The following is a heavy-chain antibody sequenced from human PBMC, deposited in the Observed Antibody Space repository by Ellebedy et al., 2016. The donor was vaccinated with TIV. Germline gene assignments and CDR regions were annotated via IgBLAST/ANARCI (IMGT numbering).Heavy chain of an antibody. CDR3: ARGLWFGVLLYLDH. J-gene: IGHJ4*02. CDR2: INPNTGAT. Sequence: AASVKVSCKASGYSFSASYIHWVRQAPGQGLEWMAWINPNTGATDYAQSFQGRVTLTTDTSISTAYMELSGPTSDDTALYFCARGLWFGVLLYLDHWGQGTLITVSS. V-gene: IGHV1-2*02. D-gene: IGHD3-10*01. CDR1: GYSFSASY.